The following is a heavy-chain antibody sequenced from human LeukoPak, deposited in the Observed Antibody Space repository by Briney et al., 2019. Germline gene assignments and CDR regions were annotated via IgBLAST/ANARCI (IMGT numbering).Heavy chain of an antibody. CDR2: IFTSGTT. J-gene: IGHJ6*03. Sequence: SETLSLTCTVSGASITSGNYYWSWIRQPAGKGLEWIGRIFTSGTTNYSPSLNSRITISLDTSKNQVSLKVNSVTAADTAVYYCARVPRGNHFMANPERYYYYYYMDVWGKGTTVTVSS. D-gene: IGHD4-23*01. CDR1: GASITSGNYY. CDR3: ARVPRGNHFMANPERYYYYYYMDV. V-gene: IGHV4-61*02.